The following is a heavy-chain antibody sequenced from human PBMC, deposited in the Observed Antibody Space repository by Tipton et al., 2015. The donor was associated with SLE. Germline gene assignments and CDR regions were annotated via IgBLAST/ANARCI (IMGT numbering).Heavy chain of an antibody. Sequence: TLSLTCSVYGDSLSGQYWSWIRQPPGKGLEWIGEVFRGGSTTYSPSLESRVTITVDMSKNQFSLRLISVTAADTAVYYCARGCSSSTCEPFYFFGMDGWGQGTTVTVSS. CDR1: GDSLSGQY. V-gene: IGHV4-34*01. D-gene: IGHD2-2*01. CDR3: ARGCSSSTCEPFYFFGMDG. J-gene: IGHJ6*02. CDR2: VFRGGST.